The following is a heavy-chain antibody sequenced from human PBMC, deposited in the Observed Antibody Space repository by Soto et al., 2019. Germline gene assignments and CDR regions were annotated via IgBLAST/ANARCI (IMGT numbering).Heavy chain of an antibody. CDR3: ARDSSPGTYYYDSSGYYGYFQH. V-gene: IGHV1-18*01. J-gene: IGHJ1*01. CDR1: GYTFTSYG. Sequence: ASVKVSCKXSGYTFTSYGISWVRQAPGQGLEWMGWISAYNGNTNYAQKLQGRVTMTTDTSTSTAYMELRSLRSDDTAVYYCARDSSPGTYYYDSSGYYGYFQHWGQGTLVTVSS. D-gene: IGHD3-22*01. CDR2: ISAYNGNT.